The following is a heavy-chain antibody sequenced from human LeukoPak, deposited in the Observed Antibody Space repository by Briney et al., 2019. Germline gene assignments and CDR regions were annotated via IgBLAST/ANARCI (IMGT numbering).Heavy chain of an antibody. V-gene: IGHV4-34*01. J-gene: IGHJ4*02. CDR3: ARVNYYDSSGLDY. CDR1: GGSFSGYY. CDR2: IDHSGST. Sequence: SETLSLTCAVYGGSFSGYYWSSIRQPPEKGLEWIGEIDHSGSTNYNPSLKSRVTISVDTSKSQFSLKVSSVTAADTAVYYCARVNYYDSSGLDYWGQGTLVTVS. D-gene: IGHD3-22*01.